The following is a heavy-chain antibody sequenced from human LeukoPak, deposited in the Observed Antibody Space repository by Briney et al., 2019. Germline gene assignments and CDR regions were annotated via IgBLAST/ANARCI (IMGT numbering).Heavy chain of an antibody. CDR1: GGSISDFY. V-gene: IGHV4-59*08. J-gene: IGHJ6*02. D-gene: IGHD2-15*01. Sequence: PSETLSLTCSVSGGSISDFYCSWIRQPPGKGLEWIGYIYYSESSEYNPSLKSRVTISVDTSKNRFSLKLPSVTAADTAVYYCASAYCSGAGCYLGDYYAMDVWGQGTTVTVSS. CDR3: ASAYCSGAGCYLGDYYAMDV. CDR2: IYYSESS.